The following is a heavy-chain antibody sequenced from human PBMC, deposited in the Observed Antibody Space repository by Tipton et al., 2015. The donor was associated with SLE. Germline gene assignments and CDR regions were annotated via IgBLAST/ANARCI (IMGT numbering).Heavy chain of an antibody. CDR2: LHYSGNT. J-gene: IGHJ3*02. CDR3: ARTLGAIAHTVYDAFDI. D-gene: IGHD1-26*01. V-gene: IGHV4-59*11. Sequence: TLSLTCTVSGGSITNHYWNWIRQPPGKGLEWIGYLHYSGNTHDNPSLKSRVTMSVDMSKNQSSLRLTSVTAADTAVYYCARTLGAIAHTVYDAFDIWGQGKMVTVSS. CDR1: GGSITNHY.